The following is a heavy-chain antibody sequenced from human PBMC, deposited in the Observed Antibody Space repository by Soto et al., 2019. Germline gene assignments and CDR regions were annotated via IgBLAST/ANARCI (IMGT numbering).Heavy chain of an antibody. D-gene: IGHD6-13*01. CDR2: INPNSGGT. J-gene: IGHJ6*02. CDR3: ARVSAAADYYYYGMDV. CDR1: GYTFTSYA. Sequence: ASVKVCCKASGYTFTSYAMHWVRQAPGQRLEWMGWINPNSGGTNYAQKFQGWVTMTRDTSISTAYMELSRLRSDDTAVYYCARVSAAADYYYYGMDVWGQGTTVTVSS. V-gene: IGHV1-2*04.